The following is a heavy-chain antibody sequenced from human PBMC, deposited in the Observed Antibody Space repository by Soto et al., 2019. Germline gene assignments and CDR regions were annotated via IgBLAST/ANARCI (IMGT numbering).Heavy chain of an antibody. Sequence: GGSLRLSCAASGFTFSSYAMSWVRQAPGKGLEWVSAISGSGGSTYYADSVKGRFTISRENSKNTLYLQMNSLRAEDTAVYYCAKCWYSRVDDYYGMDVWGQGTTVTVSS. J-gene: IGHJ6*02. CDR2: ISGSGGST. CDR1: GFTFSSYA. V-gene: IGHV3-23*01. CDR3: AKCWYSRVDDYYGMDV. D-gene: IGHD6-13*01.